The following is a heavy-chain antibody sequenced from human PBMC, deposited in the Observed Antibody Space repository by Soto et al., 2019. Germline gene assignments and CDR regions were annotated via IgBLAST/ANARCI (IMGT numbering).Heavy chain of an antibody. Sequence: GASVKVSCKASGYTFTGYYMHWVRQAPGQGLEWMGWINPNSGGTNYAQKFQGWVTMTRDTSISTAYMELSRLRSDDTAVYYCARGYYDSSGYSFDYWGQGTLVTVSS. V-gene: IGHV1-2*04. J-gene: IGHJ4*02. CDR2: INPNSGGT. CDR3: ARGYYDSSGYSFDY. CDR1: GYTFTGYY. D-gene: IGHD3-22*01.